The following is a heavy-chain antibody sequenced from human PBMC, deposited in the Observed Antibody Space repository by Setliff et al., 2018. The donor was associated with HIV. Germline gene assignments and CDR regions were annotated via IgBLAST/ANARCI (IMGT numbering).Heavy chain of an antibody. CDR1: GFSFSNAW. Sequence: GGSLRLSCAASGFSFSNAWIDWVRQAPGKGLEWVGRGYTKTDGGTTDYAAPVIGRFTISRDDSKNTLYLQVNSLRTEDTALYYCARDPDSSGWQDDAFDIWGQGTMVTVSS. J-gene: IGHJ3*02. V-gene: IGHV3-15*07. CDR2: GYTKTDGGTT. CDR3: ARDPDSSGWQDDAFDI. D-gene: IGHD6-19*01.